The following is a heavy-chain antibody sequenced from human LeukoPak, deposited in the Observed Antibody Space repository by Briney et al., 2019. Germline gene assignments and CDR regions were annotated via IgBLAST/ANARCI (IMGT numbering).Heavy chain of an antibody. CDR2: ISGSGGST. CDR3: AKFGIVVVPAALDV. D-gene: IGHD2-2*01. CDR1: GFTFSSYA. J-gene: IGHJ6*02. Sequence: PGGSLRLSCAASGFTFSSYAMSWVRQAPGKGLEWVSAISGSGGSTYYANSVKGRFTISRDNSKNTLYLQMNSLRAEDTAVYYCAKFGIVVVPAALDVWGQGTTVTVSS. V-gene: IGHV3-23*01.